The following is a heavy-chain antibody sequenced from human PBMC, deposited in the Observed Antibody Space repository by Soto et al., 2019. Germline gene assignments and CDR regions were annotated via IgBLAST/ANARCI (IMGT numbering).Heavy chain of an antibody. J-gene: IGHJ6*02. CDR1: GFTVSSNY. CDR2: IYSGGST. CDR3: ARDRTGYYYYGMDV. Sequence: GESLRLSCAASGFTVSSNYMSWVRQAPGKGLEWVSVIYSGGSTYYADSVKGRFTISRDNSKNTLYLQMNSLRAEDTAVYYCARDRTGYYYYGMDVWGQGTTVTVSS. D-gene: IGHD1-1*01. V-gene: IGHV3-66*01.